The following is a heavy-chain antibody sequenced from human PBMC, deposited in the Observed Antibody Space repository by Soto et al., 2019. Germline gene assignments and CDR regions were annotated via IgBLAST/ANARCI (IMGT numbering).Heavy chain of an antibody. J-gene: IGHJ4*02. Sequence: QVQLQQSGPGLVKPSQTLSLTCAISGDSVSSNTAAWNWIRQSPSRGLEWLGRTYYRSKWYNEYAASVRSGMTSNPDTSKNPFSLQLNSVTPEDTAVYYCARDRGGLGYWGQGTLVTVSS. CDR3: ARDRGGLGY. CDR1: GDSVSSNTAA. D-gene: IGHD3-16*01. CDR2: TYYRSKWYN. V-gene: IGHV6-1*01.